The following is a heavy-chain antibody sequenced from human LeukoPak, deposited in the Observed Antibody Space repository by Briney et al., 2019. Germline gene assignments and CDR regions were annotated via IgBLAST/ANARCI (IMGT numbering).Heavy chain of an antibody. CDR1: GGSISNDY. V-gene: IGHV4-59*01. CDR2: ISYTGST. J-gene: IGHJ5*02. CDR3: ARVSSAGGNSYWFDP. D-gene: IGHD4-23*01. Sequence: SETLSLTCTVSGGSISNDYWSWIRQSPGKGLEWIGYISYTGSTNYNPTLKSRVTISLDTSKNQFSLKLSSVTAADTAVYYCARVSSAGGNSYWFDPWGQGTLVTVSS.